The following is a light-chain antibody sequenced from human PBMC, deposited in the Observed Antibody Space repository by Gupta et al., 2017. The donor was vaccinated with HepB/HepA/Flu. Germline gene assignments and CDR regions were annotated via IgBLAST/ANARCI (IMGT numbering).Light chain of an antibody. CDR1: SGHSSYA. CDR2: LNRDGSH. J-gene: IGLJ3*02. Sequence: QLVLTQSPSASASLGASVKLTCTLSSGHSSYAIAWHQQQPEKGPRYLMKLNRDGSHSKGDGIPDRGSASSSGDARYNHTSSLQSEDDAEEYCKNWGNGIDWVLGGGTKLTVL. V-gene: IGLV4-69*01. CDR3: KNWGNGIDWV.